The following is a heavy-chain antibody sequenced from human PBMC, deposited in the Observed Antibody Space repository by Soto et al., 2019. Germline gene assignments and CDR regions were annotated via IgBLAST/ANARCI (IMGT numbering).Heavy chain of an antibody. CDR2: ISYDGSNK. CDR1: GFTFSSYG. CDR3: AKDRRGIAVAGPCDY. J-gene: IGHJ4*02. Sequence: GGSLRLSCAASGFTFSSYGMHWVRQAPGKGLEWVAVISYDGSNKYYADSVKGRFTISRDNSKNTLYLQMNSLRAEDTAVYYCAKDRRGIAVAGPCDYWGQGTLVSVAS. D-gene: IGHD6-19*01. V-gene: IGHV3-30*18.